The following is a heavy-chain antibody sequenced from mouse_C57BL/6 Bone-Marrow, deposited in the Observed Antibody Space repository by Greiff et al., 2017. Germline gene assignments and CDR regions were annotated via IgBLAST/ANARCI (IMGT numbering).Heavy chain of an antibody. CDR2: IDPETGGT. D-gene: IGHD1-1*01. V-gene: IGHV1-15*01. J-gene: IGHJ1*03. CDR1: GYTFTDYE. CDR3: TEGNTTVVAHWYFDV. Sequence: QVQLKQSGAELVRPGASVTLSCKASGYTFTDYEMHWVKQTPVHGLEWIGAIDPETGGTAYNQKFKGKAILTADKSSSTAYMELRSLTSEDSAVYYCTEGNTTVVAHWYFDVWGTGTTVTVSS.